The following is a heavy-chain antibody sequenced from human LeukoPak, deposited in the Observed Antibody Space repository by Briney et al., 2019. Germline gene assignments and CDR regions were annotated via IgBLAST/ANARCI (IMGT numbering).Heavy chain of an antibody. V-gene: IGHV4-34*01. Sequence: SVTLSLTCAVYGGSFSGYYWSWIRQPPGKGLEWIGEINHSGSTNYNPSLKSRVTISVDTSKNQFSLKLSSVTAADTAVYYCARDSGRYDFWSGYYLSPSHFDYWGQGTLVTVSS. CDR2: INHSGST. D-gene: IGHD3-3*01. J-gene: IGHJ4*02. CDR3: ARDSGRYDFWSGYYLSPSHFDY. CDR1: GGSFSGYY.